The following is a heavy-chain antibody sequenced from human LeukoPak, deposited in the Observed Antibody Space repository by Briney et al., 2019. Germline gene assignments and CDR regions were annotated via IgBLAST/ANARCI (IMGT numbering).Heavy chain of an antibody. D-gene: IGHD4-17*01. Sequence: GGSLRLSCAASGFTFSSYAMHWVRQAPGKGLEWVAVISYDGSNKYYADSVKGRFTISRDNSKNTLFLQMNSLRAEDTALYYCAKNWGPYGDYEFFQHWGQGTLVTVSS. CDR1: GFTFSSYA. V-gene: IGHV3-30-3*02. CDR3: AKNWGPYGDYEFFQH. CDR2: ISYDGSNK. J-gene: IGHJ1*01.